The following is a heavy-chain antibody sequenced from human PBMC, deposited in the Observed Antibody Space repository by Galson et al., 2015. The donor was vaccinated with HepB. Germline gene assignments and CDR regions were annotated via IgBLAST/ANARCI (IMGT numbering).Heavy chain of an antibody. J-gene: IGHJ3*02. CDR3: ASAKGVAGQLNDAFDI. CDR2: ISAYNGNT. D-gene: IGHD6-19*01. Sequence: SVKVSCKASGYTFTSYGISWVRQAPGQGLEWMGWISAYNGNTNYAQKLQGRVTMTTDTSTSTAYMELRSLRSDDTAVYYCASAKGVAGQLNDAFDIWGQGTMVTVSS. CDR1: GYTFTSYG. V-gene: IGHV1-18*01.